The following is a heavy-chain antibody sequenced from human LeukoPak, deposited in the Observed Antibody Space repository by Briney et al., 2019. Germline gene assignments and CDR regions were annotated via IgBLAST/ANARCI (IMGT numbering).Heavy chain of an antibody. CDR3: AREAGGDPGGGFDP. V-gene: IGHV4-59*01. CDR2: IYYSGST. Sequence: SGTLSLTCAGPGGSLSSYYWSWVRQPPGKGLEWIGYIYYSGSTNYNPSPKSRVTISVDTSKNQFSRMLSSETAADTAVYYCAREAGGDPGGGFDPWGQGTLVTVSS. CDR1: GGSLSSYY. J-gene: IGHJ5*02. D-gene: IGHD2-21*02.